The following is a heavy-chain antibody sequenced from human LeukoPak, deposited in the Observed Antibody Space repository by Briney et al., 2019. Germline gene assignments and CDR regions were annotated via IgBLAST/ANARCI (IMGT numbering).Heavy chain of an antibody. CDR3: ARAKVRGYMDV. CDR1: GFTFSDYY. J-gene: IGHJ6*03. V-gene: IGHV3-53*01. Sequence: GGSLRLSCAASGFTFSDYYMSWIRQAPGKGLEWVSVIYSGGSTYYADSVKDRFTISRDNSKNTLYLQMNSLRAEDTAVYYCARAKVRGYMDVWGKGTTVTISS. CDR2: IYSGGST. D-gene: IGHD3-10*01.